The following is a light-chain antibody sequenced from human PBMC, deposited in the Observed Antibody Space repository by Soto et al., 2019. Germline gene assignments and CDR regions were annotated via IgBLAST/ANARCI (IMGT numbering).Light chain of an antibody. J-gene: IGKJ1*01. CDR2: DAS. CDR3: QQYNSYSRS. Sequence: DIQMTQSPSTLSASVGDRVTITCPASQSISSWLAWYQQKPGKAPKLLLYDASSLESGVPSRLSGSGSGTEFTLTISSLQPDDFATYYCQQYNSYSRSFGPGTKVEIK. CDR1: QSISSW. V-gene: IGKV1-5*01.